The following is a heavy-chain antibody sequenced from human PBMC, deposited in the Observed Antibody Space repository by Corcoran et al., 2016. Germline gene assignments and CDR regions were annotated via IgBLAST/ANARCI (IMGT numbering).Heavy chain of an antibody. D-gene: IGHD3-22*01. V-gene: IGHV3-21*01. CDR1: GFTFSSYS. J-gene: IGHJ6*02. CDR3: ARASRVGSGYLWGDYYYYGMDV. CDR2: ISSSSSYI. Sequence: EVQLVESGGGLVKPGGSLRLSCAASGFTFSSYSMNWVRQAPGKGLEWVSSISSSSSYIYYADSVKGRFTISRDNAKNSLYLQMNSLRADDSDVYYCARASRVGSGYLWGDYYYYGMDVWGQGTTVTVSS.